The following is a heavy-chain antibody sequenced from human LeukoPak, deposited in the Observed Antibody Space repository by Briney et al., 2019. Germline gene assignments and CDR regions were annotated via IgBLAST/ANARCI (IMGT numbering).Heavy chain of an antibody. D-gene: IGHD3-10*01. Sequence: GGSLRLSCTASGFTFGDYAMSWVRQAPGKGLEWVGFIRSKAYGGTTEYAASVKGRFTISRDDSKSIAYLQMNSLKTEDTAVYYCTRGPPQLLWFGEHGGNDAFDIWGQGTMVTVSS. CDR2: IRSKAYGGTT. CDR1: GFTFGDYA. V-gene: IGHV3-49*04. J-gene: IGHJ3*02. CDR3: TRGPPQLLWFGEHGGNDAFDI.